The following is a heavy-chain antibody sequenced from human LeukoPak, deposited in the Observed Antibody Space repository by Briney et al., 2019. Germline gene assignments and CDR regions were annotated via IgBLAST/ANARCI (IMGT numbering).Heavy chain of an antibody. D-gene: IGHD5/OR15-5a*01. CDR1: GFTLSSYE. Sequence: GGSLRLSCTVSGFTLSSYEMTWFRQAPGKGLEWVSSIGYGGSDTHYADSVKGRFTISRDNAKNSLYLQMNSVRAEDTAVYYCARSTGYYYMDVWGKGTTVTISS. CDR2: IGYGGSDT. V-gene: IGHV3-21*04. J-gene: IGHJ6*03. CDR3: ARSTGYYYMDV.